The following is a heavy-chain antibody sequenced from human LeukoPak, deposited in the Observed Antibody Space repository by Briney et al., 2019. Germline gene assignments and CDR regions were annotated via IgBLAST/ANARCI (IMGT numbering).Heavy chain of an antibody. CDR3: ARIIYDYVGGSYYMDV. CDR1: GYTFTNYD. J-gene: IGHJ6*03. Sequence: GASVKVSCKASGYTFTNYDINWVRQATGQGLEWMGWMNPNSGNTGYAQKFQGRVTMTRNTSIRTTNMELSSLRSEDTAAYYCARIIYDYVGGSYYMDVWGKGTTVTISS. CDR2: MNPNSGNT. D-gene: IGHD3-16*01. V-gene: IGHV1-8*01.